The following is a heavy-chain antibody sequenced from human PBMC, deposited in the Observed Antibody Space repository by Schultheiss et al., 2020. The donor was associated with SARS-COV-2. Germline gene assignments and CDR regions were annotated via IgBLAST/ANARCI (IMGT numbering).Heavy chain of an antibody. J-gene: IGHJ3*02. D-gene: IGHD5-24*01. CDR3: ARGRDGNNGDDSFDI. CDR1: GGSISSSSYY. V-gene: IGHV4-61*02. CDR2: FFTSGST. Sequence: SETLSLTCTVSGGSISSSSYYWSWIRQPAGKGLEWIGRFFTSGSTDYIPSLKSRLTISVDTSKNQFSLKLSSLTAADTAVYYCARGRDGNNGDDSFDIWGQGTMVTVSS.